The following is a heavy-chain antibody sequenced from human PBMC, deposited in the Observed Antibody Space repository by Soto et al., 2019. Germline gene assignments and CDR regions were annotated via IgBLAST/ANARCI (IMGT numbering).Heavy chain of an antibody. J-gene: IGHJ4*02. CDR2: IIPIFGTA. CDR3: ASSSGNNYGVGTNYYFDY. V-gene: IGHV1-69*06. Sequence: QVQLVQSGAEVKKPGCSVKVSCKASGGTFSTYSIVWVRQAPGEGLEWMGGIIPIFGTANFAQKFQDRVTITADKSTNTAFMELSSLKSEDTAVYYCASSSGNNYGVGTNYYFDYWGQGTLVTVSS. D-gene: IGHD1-26*01. CDR1: GGTFSTYS.